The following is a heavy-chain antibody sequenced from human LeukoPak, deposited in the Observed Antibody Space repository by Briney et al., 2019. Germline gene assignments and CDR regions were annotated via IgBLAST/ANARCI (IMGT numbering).Heavy chain of an antibody. V-gene: IGHV1-8*01. J-gene: IGHJ4*02. CDR3: ARGPYRRLDY. CDR1: GYTFSSYD. Sequence: ASVKVSCTASGYTFSSYDINWVRQAAGQGLEWMGWMSPNSGNTGYAQKLQGRVTMTRNTSITTAYMELSSLRFEDTAVYYCARGPYRRLDYWGQGTLVTVSS. D-gene: IGHD3-16*02. CDR2: MSPNSGNT.